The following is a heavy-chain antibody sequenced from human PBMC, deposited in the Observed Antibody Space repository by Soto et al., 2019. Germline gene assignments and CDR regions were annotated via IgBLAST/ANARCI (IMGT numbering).Heavy chain of an antibody. V-gene: IGHV4-59*01. CDR1: GGSISSYY. Sequence: PSETLSLTCTVSGGSISSYYWSWIRQPPGKGLEWIGYIYYSGSTNYTPSLKSRVTISAYTSKNQFSLKLSSVTAADTAVYYCARVLGQWLVIGYWGQGTLVTVSS. J-gene: IGHJ4*02. CDR3: ARVLGQWLVIGY. D-gene: IGHD6-19*01. CDR2: IYYSGST.